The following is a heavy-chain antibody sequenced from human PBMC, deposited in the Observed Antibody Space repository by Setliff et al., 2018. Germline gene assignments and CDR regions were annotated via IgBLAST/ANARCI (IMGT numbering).Heavy chain of an antibody. V-gene: IGHV4-34*01. CDR3: ARDRQYCTSPSCLISYFYYYALDF. CDR1: GGYLSDYY. CDR2: INQSGST. J-gene: IGHJ6*02. Sequence: SETLSLPCGGYGGYLSDYYWSWIRQPPGKGLEWIGEINQSGSTTYTPSLKGRVSISMDKSKNQFSLKLTSVTAADTAVYYCARDRQYCTSPSCLISYFYYYALDFWGQGTPVTVSS. D-gene: IGHD2-8*01.